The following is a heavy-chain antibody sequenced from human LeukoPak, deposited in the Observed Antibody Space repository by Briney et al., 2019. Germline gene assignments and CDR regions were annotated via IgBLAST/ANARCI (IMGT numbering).Heavy chain of an antibody. CDR1: GFTFNTYW. D-gene: IGHD6-13*01. CDR3: AKDWAAASGGY. V-gene: IGHV3-23*01. J-gene: IGHJ4*02. Sequence: GGSLRLSCAASGFTFNTYWMHWVRQAPGKGLEWVSTISGSGVTYYADSVKGRFSISRDNSKNTLYLQMNSLRVDDTAVYYCAKDWAAASGGYWGQGTLVTVSS. CDR2: ISGSGVT.